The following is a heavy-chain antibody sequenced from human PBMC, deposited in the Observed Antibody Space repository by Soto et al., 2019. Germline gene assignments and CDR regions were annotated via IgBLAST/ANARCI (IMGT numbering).Heavy chain of an antibody. D-gene: IGHD2-2*01. CDR3: ARRKIVVVPAATNYYYYGMDV. CDR1: GYSFTSYW. Sequence: GASLKISCKGSGYSFTSYWISWVRQMPGKGPEWMGRIDPSDSYTNYSPSFQGHVTISADKSISTAYLQWSGLNASDTAMYYCARRKIVVVPAATNYYYYGMDVWGQGTTVTVSS. J-gene: IGHJ6*02. V-gene: IGHV5-10-1*01. CDR2: IDPSDSYT.